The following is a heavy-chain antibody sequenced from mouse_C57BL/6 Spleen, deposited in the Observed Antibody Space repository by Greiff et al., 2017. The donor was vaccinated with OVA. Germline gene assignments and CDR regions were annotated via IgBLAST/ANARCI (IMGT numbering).Heavy chain of an antibody. CDR2: IDPSDSYT. V-gene: IGHV1-59*01. D-gene: IGHD1-1*01. CDR3: ARGITTVVAPFYYAMDY. CDR1: GYTFTSYW. Sequence: VQLQQPGAELVRPGTSVKLSCKASGYTFTSYWMHWVKQRPGQGLEWIGVIDPSDSYTNYNQKFKGKATLTVDTSSSTAYMQLSSLTSEDSAVYYCARGITTVVAPFYYAMDYWGQGTSVTVSS. J-gene: IGHJ4*01.